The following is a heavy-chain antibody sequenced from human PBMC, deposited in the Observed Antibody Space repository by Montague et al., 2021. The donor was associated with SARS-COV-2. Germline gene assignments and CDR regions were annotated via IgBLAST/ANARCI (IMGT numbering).Heavy chain of an antibody. CDR1: GGSFSNNY. D-gene: IGHD1-26*01. V-gene: IGHV4-34*01. CDR2: INHTGST. CDR3: ARGLMSGSYYLGLDY. J-gene: IGHJ4*02. Sequence: SETLSLTCAVYGGSFSNNYWRWIRQPPGKGLEWIGEINHTGSTNYKPSLKRRVTISVDTSKNQFSLKVSSVTAADTAVYYCARGLMSGSYYLGLDYWGQGTLVTVSS.